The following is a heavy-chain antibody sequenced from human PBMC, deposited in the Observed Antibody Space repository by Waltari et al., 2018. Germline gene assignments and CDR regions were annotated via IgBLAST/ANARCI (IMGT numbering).Heavy chain of an antibody. V-gene: IGHV4-30-4*08. CDR3: AREPGYCSGGSCYSVMEDAFDI. D-gene: IGHD2-15*01. CDR2: IYYSGST. CDR1: GGSISSGDYY. J-gene: IGHJ3*02. Sequence: QVQLQESGPGLVKPSQTLSLTCTVSGGSISSGDYYWSWIRQPPGKGLEWIGYIYYSGSTYYNPSLKSRVTISLDTSKNQFSLKLSSVTAADTAVYYCAREPGYCSGGSCYSVMEDAFDIWGQGTMVTVSS.